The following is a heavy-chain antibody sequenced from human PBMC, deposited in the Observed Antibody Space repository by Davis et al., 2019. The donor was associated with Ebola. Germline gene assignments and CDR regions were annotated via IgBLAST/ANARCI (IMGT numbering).Heavy chain of an antibody. CDR1: GGTFSSYA. CDR3: ARIKAAGTLIDAFDI. Sequence: ASVKVSCKASGGTFSSYAINWVRQATGQGLEWMGWMNPNSGNTGYAQKFQGRVTMTRNTSISTAYMELSSLRSEDTAVYYCARIKAAGTLIDAFDIWGQGTMVTVSS. D-gene: IGHD6-13*01. J-gene: IGHJ3*02. V-gene: IGHV1-8*02. CDR2: MNPNSGNT.